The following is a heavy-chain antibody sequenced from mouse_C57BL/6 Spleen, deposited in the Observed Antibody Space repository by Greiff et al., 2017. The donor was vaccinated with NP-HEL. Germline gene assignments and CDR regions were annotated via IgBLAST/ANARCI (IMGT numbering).Heavy chain of an antibody. D-gene: IGHD1-1*01. Sequence: QVQLQQSGAELVRPGTSVKVSCKASGYAFTNYLIEWVKQRPGQGLEWIGVINPGSGGTNYNEKFKGKATLTADKSSSTAYMQLSSLTSEDAAVYFCARSGYGSSYDFAYWGQGTLVTVSA. V-gene: IGHV1-54*01. CDR1: GYAFTNYL. J-gene: IGHJ3*01. CDR3: ARSGYGSSYDFAY. CDR2: INPGSGGT.